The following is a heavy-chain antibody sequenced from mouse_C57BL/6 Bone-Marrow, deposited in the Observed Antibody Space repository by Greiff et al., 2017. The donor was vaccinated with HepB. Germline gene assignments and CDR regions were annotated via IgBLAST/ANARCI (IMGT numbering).Heavy chain of an antibody. V-gene: IGHV1-61*01. CDR3: ARKRTGVIASRGYFYV. CDR1: GYTFTSYW. CDR2: IYPSDSET. D-gene: IGHD1-1*01. J-gene: IGHJ1*03. Sequence: QVQLQQPGAELVRPGSSVKLSCKASGYTFTSYWMDWVKQRPGQGLEWIGNIYPSDSETHYNQKFKDKATLTVDKSSSTAYMQLSSLTSEDSAVYYSARKRTGVIASRGYFYVWGTGTTVTVSS.